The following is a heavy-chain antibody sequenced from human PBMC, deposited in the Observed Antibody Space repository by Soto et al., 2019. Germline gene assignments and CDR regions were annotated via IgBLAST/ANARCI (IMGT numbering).Heavy chain of an antibody. Sequence: SVKVSCKASGGTFSSYSISWVRQDPGQGLEWMGGIIPIFGTANYAQKFQGRVTITADESTSTAYMELSSLRSEDTAVYYCARDEYSNYQSSYYYYYGMDVWGQGTTVTVSS. D-gene: IGHD4-4*01. J-gene: IGHJ6*02. CDR3: ARDEYSNYQSSYYYYYGMDV. CDR2: IIPIFGTA. CDR1: GGTFSSYS. V-gene: IGHV1-69*13.